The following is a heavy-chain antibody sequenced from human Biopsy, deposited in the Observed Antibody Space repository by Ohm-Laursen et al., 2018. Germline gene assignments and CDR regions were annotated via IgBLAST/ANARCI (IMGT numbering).Heavy chain of an antibody. J-gene: IGHJ4*02. CDR3: ARDYYPYVDYLKDVPLCDS. D-gene: IGHD4-17*01. V-gene: IGHV1-18*01. CDR2: INTYSGNT. CDR1: GYTFTTYG. Sequence: ASVKVSCNASGYTFTTYGISWVRQAPGQGLEWMGWINTYSGNTDYGKKFHDRVIMTSDTSTGTAYLEHRSLRSDDTAVYYCARDYYPYVDYLKDVPLCDSWGQGTLVTVSS.